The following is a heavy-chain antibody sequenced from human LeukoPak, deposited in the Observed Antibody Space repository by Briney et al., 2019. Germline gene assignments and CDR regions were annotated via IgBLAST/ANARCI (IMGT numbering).Heavy chain of an antibody. D-gene: IGHD3-22*01. CDR3: ARVRANEYYYDSSGYYPPDY. J-gene: IGHJ4*02. CDR1: GGSISSSSYC. CDR2: IYYSGST. Sequence: SETLSLTCTVSGGSISSSSYCWSWIRQPPGKGLEWIGYIYYSGSTNYNPSLKSRVTISVDTSKNQFSLKLSSVTAADTAVYYCARVRANEYYYDSSGYYPPDYWGQGTLVTVSS. V-gene: IGHV4-61*01.